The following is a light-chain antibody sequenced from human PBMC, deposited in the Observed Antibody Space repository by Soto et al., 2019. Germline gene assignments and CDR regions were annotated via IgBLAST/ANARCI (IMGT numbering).Light chain of an antibody. CDR1: SSDVGGYNY. CDR2: EVS. Sequence: QSALTQPASVSRSPGQSITISCTGTSSDVGGYNYVSWYQQHPGKAPKLMIYEVSNRPSGVSNRFSGSKSGNTASLTISGLQAEDEADYYCSSYTSSSPHVVFGGGTKLTVL. CDR3: SSYTSSSPHVV. J-gene: IGLJ2*01. V-gene: IGLV2-14*01.